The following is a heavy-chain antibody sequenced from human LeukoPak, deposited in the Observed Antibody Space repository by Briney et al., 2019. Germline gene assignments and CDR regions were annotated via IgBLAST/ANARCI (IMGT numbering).Heavy chain of an antibody. D-gene: IGHD6-19*01. CDR1: GGTFSSYA. CDR2: IIPIFGTA. CDR3: ARVQLAVAGIYGMDV. J-gene: IGHJ6*02. Sequence: ASVKVSCTASGGTFSSYAISWVRQAPGQGLEWMGGIIPIFGTANYAQKFQGRVTITADESTSTAYMELSSLRSEDTAVYYCARVQLAVAGIYGMDVWGQGTTVTVSS. V-gene: IGHV1-69*13.